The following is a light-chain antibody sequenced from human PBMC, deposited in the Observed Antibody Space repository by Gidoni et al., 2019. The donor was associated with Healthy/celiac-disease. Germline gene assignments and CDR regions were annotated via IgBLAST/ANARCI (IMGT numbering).Light chain of an antibody. J-gene: IGKJ1*01. V-gene: IGKV1-5*03. CDR1: QGISSW. CDR3: QRYNSYSWT. CDR2: KAS. Sequence: DIQMNQSPSTLSASVGDRVTITCRASQGISSWLAWYQQKPGKAPKLLIYKASSLESGVPSRFSSRGSGTEFTLTISSLQPDDFATYYCQRYNSYSWTFGQGTKVEIK.